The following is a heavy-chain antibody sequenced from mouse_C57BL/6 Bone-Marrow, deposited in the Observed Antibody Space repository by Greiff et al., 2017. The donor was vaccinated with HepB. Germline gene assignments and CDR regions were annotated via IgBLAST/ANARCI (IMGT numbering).Heavy chain of an antibody. J-gene: IGHJ4*01. Sequence: DVKLVESGAELVRPGASVKLSCTASGFNIKDDYMHWVKQRPEQGLEWIGWIDPENGDTEYASKFQGKATITADTSSNTAYLQLSSLTSEDTAVYYCTTYYYGSQNAMDYWGQGTSVTVSS. CDR3: TTYYYGSQNAMDY. V-gene: IGHV14-4*01. D-gene: IGHD1-1*01. CDR1: GFNIKDDY. CDR2: IDPENGDT.